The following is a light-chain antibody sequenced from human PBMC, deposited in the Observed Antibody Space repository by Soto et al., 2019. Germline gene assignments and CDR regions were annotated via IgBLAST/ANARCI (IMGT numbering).Light chain of an antibody. Sequence: QAASVSGSPGQSITISCIGTSGDIGGYNFVSWYQQYPGKAPKLMIYEVSDRPSGVSNRFSGSKSGSTASLTISGLQAEDEADYYCSSFTSTFTVVFGGGTKVTVL. CDR1: SGDIGGYNF. CDR2: EVS. CDR3: SSFTSTFTVV. J-gene: IGLJ2*01. V-gene: IGLV2-14*01.